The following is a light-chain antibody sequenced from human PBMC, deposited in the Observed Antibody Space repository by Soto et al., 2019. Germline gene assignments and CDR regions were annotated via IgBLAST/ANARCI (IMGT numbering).Light chain of an antibody. CDR1: QSISSN. CDR3: QHYNNWLT. J-gene: IGKJ4*01. V-gene: IGKV3-15*01. Sequence: EMVMTQSPSTLSVSPGERATLSCWASQSISSNLAWYQQKPGQAPRLLIYGASIRATGIPVRFSGSGSGTVFTLTISSLQSEDFAVYSCQHYNNWLTFGGGTTVEIK. CDR2: GAS.